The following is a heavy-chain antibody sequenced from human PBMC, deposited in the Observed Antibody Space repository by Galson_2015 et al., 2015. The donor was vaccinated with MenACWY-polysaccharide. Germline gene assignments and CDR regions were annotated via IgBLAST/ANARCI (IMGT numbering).Heavy chain of an antibody. V-gene: IGHV1-2*02. J-gene: IGHJ4*02. D-gene: IGHD6-19*01. Sequence: SVKVSCKASAYIFTGYYIHWVRQAPGQGLEWMGWINPNSGDTTYARKFQDRVTMTRDTSISTAYMEVRRLTSDDTAVYYCARGGGSGWYGDYWGQGTLVTVSS. CDR3: ARGGGSGWYGDY. CDR1: AYIFTGYY. CDR2: INPNSGDT.